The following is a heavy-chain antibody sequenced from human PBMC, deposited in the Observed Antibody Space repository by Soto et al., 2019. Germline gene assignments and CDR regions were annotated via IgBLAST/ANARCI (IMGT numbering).Heavy chain of an antibody. V-gene: IGHV3-74*01. CDR2: IDSDGSNT. J-gene: IGHJ4*02. D-gene: IGHD5-12*01. CDR1: GFTFSNCL. CDR3: ARDGYIGFDY. Sequence: GSLRLSCAASGFTFSNCLMHWVRQGPGKGLVWVSRIDSDGSNTIYADSVKGRFTISRDNAKNTLYLQMHSLRAEDMAVYYCARDGYIGFDYWGQGTLVNVSS.